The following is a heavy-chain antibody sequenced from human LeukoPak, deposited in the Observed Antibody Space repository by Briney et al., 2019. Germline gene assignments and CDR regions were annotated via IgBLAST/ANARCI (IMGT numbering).Heavy chain of an antibody. J-gene: IGHJ4*02. CDR1: GFTFRNYW. CDR3: ARDQEGGAGSCYFDF. V-gene: IGHV3-7*01. D-gene: IGHD2-15*01. Sequence: GGSLRLSCAASGFTFRNYWMSWVRQAPGKGLEWVANIKEDGSEKYYVDSVKGRFVVSRDNAKNSLYLQMDSLRVDDTAIYYCARDQEGGAGSCYFDFWGQGALVTVSS. CDR2: IKEDGSEK.